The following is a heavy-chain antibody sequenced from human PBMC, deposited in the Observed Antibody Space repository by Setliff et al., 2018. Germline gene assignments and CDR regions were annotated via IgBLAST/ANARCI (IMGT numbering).Heavy chain of an antibody. CDR3: AREDGTYYNFWSGYSTTPYYGMDV. J-gene: IGHJ6*01. V-gene: IGHV1-69*13. CDR2: IVPIFGTA. CDR1: GGTFSSYA. Sequence: SVKVSCKASGGTFSSYAISWVRQAPGQGLEWMGGIVPIFGTANYAQKFQGRVTITADESTSTAYMELSSLRSEDTAVYYCAREDGTYYNFWSGYSTTPYYGMDVWG. D-gene: IGHD3-3*01.